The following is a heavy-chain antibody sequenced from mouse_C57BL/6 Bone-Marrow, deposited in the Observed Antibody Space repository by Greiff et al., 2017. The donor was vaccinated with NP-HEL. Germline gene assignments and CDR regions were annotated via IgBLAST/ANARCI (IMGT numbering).Heavy chain of an antibody. Sequence: EVKLQESGGGLVQPGGSLKLSCAASGFTFSDYYMYWVRQTPEKRLEWVAYISNGGGSTYYPDTVKGRFTISIDNAKNTLYLQMSRLKSEDTAMYYCARSYGFDYWGQGTTLTVSS. CDR2: ISNGGGST. D-gene: IGHD1-1*01. V-gene: IGHV5-12*01. CDR1: GFTFSDYY. J-gene: IGHJ2*01. CDR3: ARSYGFDY.